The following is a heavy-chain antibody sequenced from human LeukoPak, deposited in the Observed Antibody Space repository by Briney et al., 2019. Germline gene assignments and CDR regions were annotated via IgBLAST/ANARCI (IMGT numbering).Heavy chain of an antibody. D-gene: IGHD3-9*01. J-gene: IGHJ4*02. V-gene: IGHV1-2*02. CDR2: INPNSGGT. CDR3: ARDRSELRFFDWFLDF. Sequence: GASVKVSCKASGYTFTGSYMHWVRQVPGQGLEWMGWINPNSGGTNYAQKFQGRVTMTRDTSISTAYMELSRLTSDDTAVYYCARDRSELRFFDWFLDFWGQGTLVTVSS. CDR1: GYTFTGSY.